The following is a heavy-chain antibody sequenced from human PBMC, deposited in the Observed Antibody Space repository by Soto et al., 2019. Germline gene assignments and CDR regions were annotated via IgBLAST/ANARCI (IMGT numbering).Heavy chain of an antibody. Sequence: ESGPTLVNPTQTLTLTCTFSGFSLSTSGMCVSWIRQPPGKALEWLALIDWDDDKYYSTSLKTRLTISKDTSKNQVVLTMTNMDPVDTATYYCARSLAARRTVRWFDPWGQGTLVTVSS. CDR1: GFSLSTSGMC. D-gene: IGHD6-6*01. CDR2: IDWDDDK. J-gene: IGHJ5*02. V-gene: IGHV2-70*01. CDR3: ARSLAARRTVRWFDP.